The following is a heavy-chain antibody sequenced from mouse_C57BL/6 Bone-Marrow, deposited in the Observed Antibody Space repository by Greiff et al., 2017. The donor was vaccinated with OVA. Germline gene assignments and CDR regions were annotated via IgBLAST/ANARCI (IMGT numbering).Heavy chain of an antibody. CDR2: ISSGGSYT. CDR3: AKKDSSGPFAY. D-gene: IGHD3-2*02. V-gene: IGHV5-6*02. CDR1: GFTFSSYG. Sequence: DVKLVESGGDLVKPGGSLKLSCAASGFTFSSYGMSWVRQTPDKRLEWVATISSGGSYTYYPDSVKGRFTISRDNAKNTLYLQMSRLKAEDTAMYYGAKKDSSGPFAYWGQGTLVTVSA. J-gene: IGHJ3*01.